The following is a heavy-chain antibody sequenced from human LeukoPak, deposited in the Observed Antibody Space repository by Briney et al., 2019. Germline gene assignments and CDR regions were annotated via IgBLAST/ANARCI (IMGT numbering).Heavy chain of an antibody. CDR1: GGSISSGSYY. J-gene: IGHJ6*03. D-gene: IGHD3-16*01. CDR2: IYTSGST. CDR3: ARDGSYGGRYYYYYMDV. V-gene: IGHV4-61*02. Sequence: SQTLSLTCTVSGGSISSGSYYWSWIRQPAGKGLEWIGRIYTSGSTNYNPSLKSRVTISVDTSKNQFSLKLSSVTAADTAVYYCARDGSYGGRYYYYYMDVWGKGTTVTVSS.